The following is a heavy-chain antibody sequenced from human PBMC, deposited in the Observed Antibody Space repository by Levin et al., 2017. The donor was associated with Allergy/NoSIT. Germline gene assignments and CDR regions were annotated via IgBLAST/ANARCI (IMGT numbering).Heavy chain of an antibody. D-gene: IGHD3-22*01. Sequence: GGSLRLSCAASGFTFSSYWMHWVRQAPGKGLVWVSRINSGGSSTTYADSVKGRFTISRDNAKNTLYLQMNSLRAEDTAVYYCARGYYDGSLDTVGDWGQGTLVTVSS. CDR1: GFTFSSYW. CDR2: INSGGSST. CDR3: ARGYYDGSLDTVGD. V-gene: IGHV3-74*01. J-gene: IGHJ4*02.